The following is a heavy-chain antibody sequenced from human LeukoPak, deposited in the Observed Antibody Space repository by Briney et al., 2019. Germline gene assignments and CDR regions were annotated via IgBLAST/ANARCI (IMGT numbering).Heavy chain of an antibody. CDR3: ARDDLSGTYGGVDY. J-gene: IGHJ4*02. D-gene: IGHD1-26*01. CDR1: GGSIRSSNYY. Sequence: SETLSLTCTVSGGSIRSSNYYWGWIRQPPGKGLEWIGSIYDSGTAYYHPSLKSRVSISVDTSKNYFSLKLSSVTAADTAVYYCARDDLSGTYGGVDYWGQGTLVTVSS. V-gene: IGHV4-39*02. CDR2: IYDSGTA.